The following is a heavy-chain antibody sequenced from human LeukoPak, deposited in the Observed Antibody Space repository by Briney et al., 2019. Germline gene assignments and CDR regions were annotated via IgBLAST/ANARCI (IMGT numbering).Heavy chain of an antibody. CDR2: ISGDGTNA. D-gene: IGHD2/OR15-2a*01. V-gene: IGHV3-64D*06. CDR3: VKALAGYCYSGNCPIGHHWFES. CDR1: GFTFSDYT. J-gene: IGHJ5*01. Sequence: PGGSLRLSCSASGFTFSDYTMHWVRQAPGKGLECVSAISGDGTNAYHAESVKGRFTISRDSSKNTLFLQMSSLRPDDTAVYYCVKALAGYCYSGNCPIGHHWFESWGQGTLVTVSS.